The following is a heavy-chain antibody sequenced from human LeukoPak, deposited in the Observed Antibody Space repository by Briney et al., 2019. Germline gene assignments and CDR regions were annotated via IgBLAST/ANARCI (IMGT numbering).Heavy chain of an antibody. Sequence: GGSLRLSCAASGFTFSSYAMSWVRQAPGGGLEWVSGISNSGGSTYYTDSVKGWFTISRDKSHNTLYLQMNSLRAEDTAVYYCAKSPLVYCTSSSCHLYFDYWGQGTLVTVSS. CDR2: ISNSGGST. V-gene: IGHV3-23*01. J-gene: IGHJ4*02. CDR3: AKSPLVYCTSSSCHLYFDY. CDR1: GFTFSSYA. D-gene: IGHD2-15*01.